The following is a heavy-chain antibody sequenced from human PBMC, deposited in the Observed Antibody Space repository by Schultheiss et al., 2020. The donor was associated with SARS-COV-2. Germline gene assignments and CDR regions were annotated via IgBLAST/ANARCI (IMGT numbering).Heavy chain of an antibody. Sequence: SGPTLVKPTQTLTLTCTFSGFSLSTSGMRVSWIRQPPGKGLEWIGYIYYSGSTNYNPSLKSRVTISVDTSKNQFSLKLSSVTAADTAVYYCARGQLVPYWYFDLWGRGTLVTVSS. D-gene: IGHD6-6*01. CDR3: ARGQLVPYWYFDL. CDR1: GFSLSTSGMR. J-gene: IGHJ2*01. V-gene: IGHV4-61*08. CDR2: IYYSGST.